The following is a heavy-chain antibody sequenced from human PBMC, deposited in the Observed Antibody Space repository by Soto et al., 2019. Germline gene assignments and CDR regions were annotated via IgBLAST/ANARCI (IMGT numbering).Heavy chain of an antibody. CDR1: GYTFTSYY. Sequence: QVQLVQSGAEVKKPGASVKVSCKASGYTFTSYYMHWVRQAPGQGLEWMGWISAYNGNTNYAQKLQGRVTMTTDTSTSTAYMELRSLSSDDTAVYYCARDLGWGLAGRESFDIWGQGTMVTVSS. CDR2: ISAYNGNT. CDR3: ARDLGWGLAGRESFDI. V-gene: IGHV1-18*04. D-gene: IGHD1-26*01. J-gene: IGHJ3*02.